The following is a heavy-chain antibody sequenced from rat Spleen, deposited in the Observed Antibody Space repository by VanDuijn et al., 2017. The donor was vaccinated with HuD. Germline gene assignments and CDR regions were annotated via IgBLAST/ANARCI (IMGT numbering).Heavy chain of an antibody. Sequence: QVQLKESGPGLVQPSQTLSLTCTVSGFSLTSNSVHWVRQPPGKGLEWMGGLWGDESTDYNSALKSRLNISRDTSKNQVLLKMHSLQTEDTAMYFCASPGLSFVYWGQGTLVTVSS. J-gene: IGHJ3*01. D-gene: IGHD4-1*01. CDR2: LWGDEST. V-gene: IGHV2-1*01. CDR1: GFSLTSNS. CDR3: ASPGLSFVY.